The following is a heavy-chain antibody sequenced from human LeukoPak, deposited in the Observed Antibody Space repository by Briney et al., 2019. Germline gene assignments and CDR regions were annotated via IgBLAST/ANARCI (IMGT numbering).Heavy chain of an antibody. V-gene: IGHV1-2*06. D-gene: IGHD3-3*01. CDR3: ARGLAASSYYH. Sequence: ASVKVSCKASGYTFTGYYMHWVRQAPGQGLERMGRINPNSGDTNYAQKFQGRVTMTRDTSITTAYMELSRLTSDDTAVYYCARGLAASSYYHWGQGTLVTVSS. CDR2: INPNSGDT. J-gene: IGHJ4*02. CDR1: GYTFTGYY.